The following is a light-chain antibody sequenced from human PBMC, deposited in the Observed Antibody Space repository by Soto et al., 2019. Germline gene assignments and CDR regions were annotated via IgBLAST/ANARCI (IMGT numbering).Light chain of an antibody. V-gene: IGKV1-5*03. CDR1: QSIISG. Sequence: DIQMTQSPSTLYASVGDRVTITCRASQSIISGLAWNQQNPGKAPKLLIYEACSLESGVPSRFYGSGSGAEFTLTISSLQPEGFATYYCQQYRTYSRTFGQGTRVEIQ. CDR2: EAC. J-gene: IGKJ1*01. CDR3: QQYRTYSRT.